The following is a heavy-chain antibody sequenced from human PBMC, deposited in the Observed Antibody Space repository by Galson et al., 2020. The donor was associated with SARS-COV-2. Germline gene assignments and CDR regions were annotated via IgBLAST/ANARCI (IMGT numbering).Heavy chain of an antibody. CDR3: ARERPDDFGERGYFDY. CDR1: GGSLSIGGYY. V-gene: IGHV4-31*03. CDR2: THYSGRT. J-gene: IGHJ4*02. Sequence: ETSETLSLTCTVSGGSLSIGGYYWSWIRQQPGKGLEWIGYTHYSGRTYYNPSLKSRVIISVDTSKKKFSLNLSSVTAADTAVYYCARERPDDFGERGYFDYWGQGILVTVSS. D-gene: IGHD4-17*01.